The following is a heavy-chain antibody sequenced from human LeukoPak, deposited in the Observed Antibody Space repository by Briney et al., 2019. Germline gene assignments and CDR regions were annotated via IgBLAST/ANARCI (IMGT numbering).Heavy chain of an antibody. J-gene: IGHJ5*02. CDR1: GFTFSSYA. Sequence: GSLRLTCAASGFTFSSYAMSWVRQAPGKGLEWIGEINHSGSTHYSPSLKSRLSISVDPSKNQFSLKLSSVTAADTAVYYCARGGGYCTNNVCPPWFDPWGQGALVTVPS. V-gene: IGHV4-34*01. CDR3: ARGGGYCTNNVCPPWFDP. D-gene: IGHD2-8*01. CDR2: INHSGST.